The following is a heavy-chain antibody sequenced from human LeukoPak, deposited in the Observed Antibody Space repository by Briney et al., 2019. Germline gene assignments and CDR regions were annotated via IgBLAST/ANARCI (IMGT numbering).Heavy chain of an antibody. V-gene: IGHV4-59*08. D-gene: IGHD5-12*01. CDR2: IYYSGGT. Sequence: SETLSLTCTVSGGSISSYYWSWIRQPPGKGLEWIGYIYYSGGTYYNPSLKSRVTISVDTSRNQFSLKLSSVTAADTAVYYCARRNSGYTPNWFDPWGQGTLVTVSS. CDR3: ARRNSGYTPNWFDP. CDR1: GGSISSYY. J-gene: IGHJ5*02.